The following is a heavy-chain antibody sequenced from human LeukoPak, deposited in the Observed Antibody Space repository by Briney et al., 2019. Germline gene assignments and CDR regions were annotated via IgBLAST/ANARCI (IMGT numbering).Heavy chain of an antibody. V-gene: IGHV3-48*01. CDR3: AKRVDYSSSSGGYFDY. CDR1: GFTFSSYS. D-gene: IGHD6-6*01. CDR2: ISSSSSTI. Sequence: PGGSLRLSCAASGFTFSSYSMNWVRQAPGKGLEWVSYISSSSSTIYYADSVKGRFTISRDNSKNTLYLQMKGLRAEDTAIYYCAKRVDYSSSSGGYFDYWGQGSLVTVSS. J-gene: IGHJ4*02.